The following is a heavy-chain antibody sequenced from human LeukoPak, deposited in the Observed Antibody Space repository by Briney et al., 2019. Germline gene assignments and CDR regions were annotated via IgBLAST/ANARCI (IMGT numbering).Heavy chain of an antibody. V-gene: IGHV4-34*01. CDR3: ARVGAYYDFWSGSKRWFDP. Sequence: SETLSLTCAVYGGSFSGYYWSWIRQPPGKGLEWIGEINHGGSTNYNPSLKSRVTISVDTSKNQFSLKLSSATAADTAVYYCARVGAYYDFWSGSKRWFDPWGQGTLVTVSS. CDR2: INHGGST. D-gene: IGHD3-3*01. CDR1: GGSFSGYY. J-gene: IGHJ5*02.